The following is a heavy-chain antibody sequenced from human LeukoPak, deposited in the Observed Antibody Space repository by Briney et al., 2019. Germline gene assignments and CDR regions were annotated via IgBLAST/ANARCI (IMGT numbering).Heavy chain of an antibody. CDR1: GGTFSTYT. J-gene: IGHJ4*02. CDR2: IIPISGTA. D-gene: IGHD1-1*01. Sequence: GSSVKVSCKASGGTFSTYTINWVRQAPGQGLEWVGGIIPISGTAKYAQKLQGRVTIAADKSTSTAYMGMSSLRYEDTAVYYCARVGISHCFDYWGQGTLVTVSS. CDR3: ARVGISHCFDY. V-gene: IGHV1-69*06.